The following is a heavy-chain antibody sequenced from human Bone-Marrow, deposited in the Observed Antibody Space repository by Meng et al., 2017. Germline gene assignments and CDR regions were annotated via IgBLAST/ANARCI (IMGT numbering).Heavy chain of an antibody. CDR1: GFTFSSYV. D-gene: IGHD4-17*01. CDR2: ISHDGKNE. Sequence: GGSLRLSCGASGFTFSSYVMHWVRQAPGKGLEWVAVISHDGKNEYYADFVKGRFTISRDNSVNTVYLQLNSLRPEDTAVYYCARDRKWDYGDYHYYYGMDVWGQGTTVTGAS. CDR3: ARDRKWDYGDYHYYYGMDV. V-gene: IGHV3-30*01. J-gene: IGHJ6*02.